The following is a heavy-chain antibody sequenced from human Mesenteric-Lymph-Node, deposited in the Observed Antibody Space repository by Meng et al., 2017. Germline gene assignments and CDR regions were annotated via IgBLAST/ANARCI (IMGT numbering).Heavy chain of an antibody. D-gene: IGHD1-26*01. CDR1: GGTFSSYT. V-gene: IGHV1-69*09. CDR3: ARSTIEPAGSYDY. CDR2: IIPILGIA. J-gene: IGHJ4*02. Sequence: QVQVVQAGAEVKKPGSSVKVSCKASGGTFSSYTISWVRQAPGQGLEWMGRIIPILGIANYAQKFQGRVTITADESTSTAYMELSSLRSDDTAVYYCARSTIEPAGSYDYWGQGTLVTVSS.